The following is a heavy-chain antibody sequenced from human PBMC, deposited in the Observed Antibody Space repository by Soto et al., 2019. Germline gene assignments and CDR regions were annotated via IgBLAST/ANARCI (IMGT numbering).Heavy chain of an antibody. CDR3: AREQREGITFGDAFDI. CDR2: IYYSGST. Sequence: PSETLSLTCTVSGGPISSYYWSWIRQPPGKGLEWIGYIYYSGSTNYNPSLKSRVTISVDTSKNQFSLKLSSVTAADTAVYYCAREQREGITFGDAFDIWGQGTMVTVSS. D-gene: IGHD3-16*01. CDR1: GGPISSYY. J-gene: IGHJ3*02. V-gene: IGHV4-59*01.